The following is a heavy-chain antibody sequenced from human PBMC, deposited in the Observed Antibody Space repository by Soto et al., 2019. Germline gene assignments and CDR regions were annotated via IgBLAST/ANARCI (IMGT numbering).Heavy chain of an antibody. Sequence: ASVKVSCKASGGTFSGYAISWVRQAPGKGLEWMGGFDPEDGETNYAQKFQGRVTMTEDTSTDTAYMELSSLRSEDTAVYYCATGLRYFAPWFDPWGQGTLVTVSS. CDR2: FDPEDGET. CDR1: GGTFSGYA. D-gene: IGHD3-9*01. J-gene: IGHJ5*02. CDR3: ATGLRYFAPWFDP. V-gene: IGHV1-24*01.